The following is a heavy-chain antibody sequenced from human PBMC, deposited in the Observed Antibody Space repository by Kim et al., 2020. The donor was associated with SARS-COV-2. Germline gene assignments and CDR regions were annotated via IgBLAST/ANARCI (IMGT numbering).Heavy chain of an antibody. V-gene: IGHV3-7*03. CDR1: GFTFTKYW. CDR3: AREGAAGASGWAFDI. J-gene: IGHJ3*02. Sequence: GGSLRLSCAASGFTFTKYWMIWVRQAPGKGLEWVANIQEDGSEKNYVDSVKGRFTISRDNARNSLYLQMNSLRADDTAVYYCAREGAAGASGWAFDIWGQGTMVMVSS. D-gene: IGHD6-13*01. CDR2: IQEDGSEK.